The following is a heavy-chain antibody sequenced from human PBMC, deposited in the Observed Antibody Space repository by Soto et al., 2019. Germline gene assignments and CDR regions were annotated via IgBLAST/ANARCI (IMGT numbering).Heavy chain of an antibody. CDR1: GYTFTSYG. CDR3: ARDSTNHYYDSSGYRFFDY. V-gene: IGHV1-18*01. J-gene: IGHJ4*02. Sequence: ASVKVSCKASGYTFTSYGISWVRQAPGQGLEWMGWISAYNGNTNYAQKLQGRVTMTTDTSTSTAYMELRSLRSDDTAVYYCARDSTNHYYDSSGYRFFDYWGQGTLVTVSS. CDR2: ISAYNGNT. D-gene: IGHD3-22*01.